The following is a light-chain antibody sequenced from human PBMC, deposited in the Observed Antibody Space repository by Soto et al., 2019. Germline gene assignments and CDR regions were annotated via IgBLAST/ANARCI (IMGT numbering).Light chain of an antibody. CDR3: QQYNNWWT. J-gene: IGKJ1*01. CDR1: QSVNRN. CDR2: AAS. V-gene: IGKV3-15*01. Sequence: IVMTQSPATLSVSPGERATLSCRASQSVNRNLAWYQQKPGQAPRLLIYAASTRATGIPARFSGSGSETEFTLTISSLQSEDFAMYYCQQYNNWWTFGQGTKVEI.